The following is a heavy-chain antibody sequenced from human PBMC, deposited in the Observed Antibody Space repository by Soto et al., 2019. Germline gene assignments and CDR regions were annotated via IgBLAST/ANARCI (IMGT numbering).Heavy chain of an antibody. Sequence: EVQLVESGGGLVQPGGSLRLSCAASGFTFSSYAMHWVRQAPGKGLEYVSAISSNGGSTYYANSVKGRFTISRDNSKNTLYLQMGSLRAEDMAVYYCARGGAGYYYDSSGYYYDYWGQGTLVTVSS. CDR1: GFTFSSYA. J-gene: IGHJ4*02. CDR2: ISSNGGST. V-gene: IGHV3-64*01. CDR3: ARGGAGYYYDSSGYYYDY. D-gene: IGHD3-22*01.